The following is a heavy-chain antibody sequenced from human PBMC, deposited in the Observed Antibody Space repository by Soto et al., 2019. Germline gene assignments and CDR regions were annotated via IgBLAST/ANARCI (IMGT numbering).Heavy chain of an antibody. CDR3: AKNGWYSADI. Sequence: QLQLQESGPGLVKPSGTLSLACAVSGASVSSDNWWSWVRQPPGKGLEWIGEIFHSETTNYNPSFKSRVTISVDKSKNQFSLTLTSVTAADTAVYYFAKNGWYSADIWGQGTLVTVSS. V-gene: IGHV4-4*02. J-gene: IGHJ3*02. CDR1: GASVSSDNW. CDR2: IFHSETT. D-gene: IGHD6-19*01.